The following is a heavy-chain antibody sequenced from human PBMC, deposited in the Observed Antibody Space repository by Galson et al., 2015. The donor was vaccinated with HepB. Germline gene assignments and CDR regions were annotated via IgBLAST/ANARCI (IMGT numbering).Heavy chain of an antibody. Sequence: SLRLSCAASGFAFTSYWMSWIRQAPGKGLECVANIKADGSEKYYVDSLKGRFTISRDNAKNSLYLQMNTLSAEDTAVYYCAREGPHSASLTLWGQGTLVTVSS. V-gene: IGHV3-7*03. CDR3: AREGPHSASLTL. J-gene: IGHJ4*02. CDR1: GFAFTSYW. CDR2: IKADGSEK.